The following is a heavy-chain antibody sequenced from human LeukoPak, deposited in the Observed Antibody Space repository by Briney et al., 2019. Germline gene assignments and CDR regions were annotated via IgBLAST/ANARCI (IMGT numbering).Heavy chain of an antibody. CDR2: IRQNGREK. D-gene: IGHD2/OR15-2a*01. V-gene: IGHV3-7*03. CDR3: ARGQFFYGWGMDV. Sequence: GRSLRLSCVASGLTLDKYWMTWVRQIPGKGLEWVANIRQNGREKDLVDSVKGRFTISRDDATSSVFLQMNNVRVEDTAIYYCARGQFFYGWGMDVWGQGTTVTVS. CDR1: GLTLDKYW. J-gene: IGHJ6*02.